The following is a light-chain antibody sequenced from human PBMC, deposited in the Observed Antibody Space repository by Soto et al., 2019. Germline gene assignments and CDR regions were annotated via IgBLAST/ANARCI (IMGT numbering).Light chain of an antibody. CDR3: QESYTSPAVS. J-gene: IGKJ4*01. V-gene: IGKV1-39*01. CDR2: ATS. CDR1: QNIDNS. Sequence: SGSLGDRVTITCRASQNIDNSLNWYQLKPGKAPKLLIYATSTLQSVVPSRFSGSGSGTEFTLTISSLQAEDFATYFCQESYTSPAVSFGGGTKVEIK.